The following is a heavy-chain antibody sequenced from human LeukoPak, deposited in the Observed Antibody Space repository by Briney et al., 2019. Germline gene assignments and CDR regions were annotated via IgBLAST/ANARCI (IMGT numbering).Heavy chain of an antibody. D-gene: IGHD6-19*01. CDR1: GYTFTSYG. CDR2: ISTYNGNT. CDR3: AKSAVAGTRWFDP. Sequence: ASVKVSCKASGYTFTSYGITWVRQAPGQGLEWMGWISTYNGNTNYAQNLQGRVTMTTDTSTSTAYMELRSLRSDDTAVYYCAKSAVAGTRWFDPWGQGTLVTVSS. J-gene: IGHJ5*02. V-gene: IGHV1-18*01.